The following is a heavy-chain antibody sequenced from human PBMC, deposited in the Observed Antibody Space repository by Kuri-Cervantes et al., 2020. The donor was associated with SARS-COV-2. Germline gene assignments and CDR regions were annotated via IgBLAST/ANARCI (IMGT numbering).Heavy chain of an antibody. J-gene: IGHJ6*02. Sequence: SETLSLTCAVYGGSFSGYYWSWIRQPPGKGLEWIGEINHSGSTNYNPSLKSRATISVDTSKNQFSLKLSSVTAADTAVYYCARGDYDFWGPYYYYGMDVWGQGTTVTVSS. D-gene: IGHD3-3*01. CDR2: INHSGST. CDR1: GGSFSGYY. V-gene: IGHV4-34*01. CDR3: ARGDYDFWGPYYYYGMDV.